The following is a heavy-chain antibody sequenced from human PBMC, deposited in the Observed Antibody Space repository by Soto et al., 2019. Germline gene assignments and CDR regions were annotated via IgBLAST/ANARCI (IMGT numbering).Heavy chain of an antibody. D-gene: IGHD3-3*01. J-gene: IGHJ3*02. CDR2: ISSSNSYI. CDR1: GFTFNNYS. CDR3: ASFADFWSDFYPGDGGLDI. V-gene: IGHV3-21*02. Sequence: EVQLVESGGGLVKPGGSLRLSCAASGFTFNNYSMNWVRQAPGKGLEWVSSISSSNSYIYYADSVKGRFTISRGNAKNSLYLQMNSLRAEDTAVYYCASFADFWSDFYPGDGGLDIWGQGTMVTVSS.